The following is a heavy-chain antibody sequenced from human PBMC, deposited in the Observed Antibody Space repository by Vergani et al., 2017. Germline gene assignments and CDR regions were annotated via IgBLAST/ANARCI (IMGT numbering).Heavy chain of an antibody. D-gene: IGHD2-15*01. CDR3: TTDNQQSSLGHCRVPDCYGGVFDT. V-gene: IGHV4-61*02. Sequence: QVQLQESGPGLVKPSQTLSLTCAVSGGSISTGSFYWTWIRQPAGKGLGWIGRFHTGGSTRYNPSLNSLVTISIDTSKNQFSLKLTSVTASDTAVYYCTTDNQQSSLGHCRVPDCYGGVFDTWGQGTVVTVSS. J-gene: IGHJ3*02. CDR1: GGSISTGSFY. CDR2: FHTGGST.